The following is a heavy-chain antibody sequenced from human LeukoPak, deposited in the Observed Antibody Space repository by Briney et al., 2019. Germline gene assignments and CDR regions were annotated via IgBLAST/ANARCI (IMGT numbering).Heavy chain of an antibody. J-gene: IGHJ5*02. Sequence: PGGSLRLSCAASGLHFSGTAMSWVRQAPGKGLEWVSAISHDGMNAYYADSVKGRFTISSANSKKTVSLEMSSLTAADTGVYYCAKDGAQYSSGPECDPRGQGALVTVSP. D-gene: IGHD6-19*01. V-gene: IGHV3-23*01. CDR3: AKDGAQYSSGPECDP. CDR1: GLHFSGTA. CDR2: ISHDGMNA.